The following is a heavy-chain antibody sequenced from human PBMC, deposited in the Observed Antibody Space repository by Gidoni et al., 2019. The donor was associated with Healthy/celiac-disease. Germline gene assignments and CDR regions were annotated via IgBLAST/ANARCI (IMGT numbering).Heavy chain of an antibody. CDR3: ARSQSWFDP. Sequence: SFTSYWIGWVRQMPGKGLEWMGIIYHGDSDTRYSPSFQGQVTISADKSISTAYLQWSSLKASDTAMYYCARSQSWFDPWGQGTLVTVSS. CDR2: IYHGDSDT. CDR1: SFTSYW. J-gene: IGHJ5*02. V-gene: IGHV5-51*01.